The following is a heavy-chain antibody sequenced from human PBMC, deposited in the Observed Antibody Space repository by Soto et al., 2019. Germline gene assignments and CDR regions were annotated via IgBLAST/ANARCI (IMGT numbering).Heavy chain of an antibody. CDR2: ISGCGGST. V-gene: IGHV3-23*01. CDR3: AKADGEQWLIPHLDN. Sequence: EVQLLESGGGVVQPGGSLRLSCVASGFNFKKFAMAWVRQAPGEGLEWVSGISGCGGSTSYADSVKGRFSTARDDSKNTLSLPMNGLRVEDTAQYFCAKADGEQWLIPHLDNWGQGTLVTVS. J-gene: IGHJ4*02. D-gene: IGHD6-19*01. CDR1: GFNFKKFA.